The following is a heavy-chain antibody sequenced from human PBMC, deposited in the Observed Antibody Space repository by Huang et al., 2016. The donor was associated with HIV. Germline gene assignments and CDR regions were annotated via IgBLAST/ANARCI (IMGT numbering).Heavy chain of an antibody. V-gene: IGHV1-69*13. J-gene: IGHJ4*02. CDR1: GGTFSSYA. CDR2: IIPICGTA. Sequence: QVQLVQSGAEVKKPGSSVKVSCKASGGTFSSYAISWVRQAPGQGLEWMGGIIPICGTANYAQKFQGRVTITADESTSTAYMELSSLRSEDTAVYYWARARGYYDSSVSYYFDYWGQGTLVTVSS. CDR3: ARARGYYDSSVSYYFDY. D-gene: IGHD3-22*01.